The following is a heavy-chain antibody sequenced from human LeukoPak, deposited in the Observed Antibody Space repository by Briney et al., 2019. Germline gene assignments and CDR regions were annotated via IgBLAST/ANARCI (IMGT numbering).Heavy chain of an antibody. J-gene: IGHJ4*02. V-gene: IGHV3-74*01. CDR2: INSDGSST. D-gene: IGHD2-15*01. Sequence: GGSLRLSCAASGFTFSSYWMHWVRQAPGKGLVWVSRINSDGSSTSYADSVKGRFTISRDNAKNTLYLQMNSLRAEDTAVYYCARVGGTVVVAATEAEDFDYWGQGTLVTVSS. CDR1: GFTFSSYW. CDR3: ARVGGTVVVAATEAEDFDY.